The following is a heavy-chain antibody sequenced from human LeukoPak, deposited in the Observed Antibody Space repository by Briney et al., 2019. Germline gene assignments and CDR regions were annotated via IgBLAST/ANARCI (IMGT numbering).Heavy chain of an antibody. D-gene: IGHD1-26*01. CDR1: GGSFGGYY. Sequence: SETLSLTCAVYGGSFGGYYCSWIRHPPGNGLEWNGSIYYSWRTYYNPSLKSRVTISVDTSKNQFSLKLSSVTAADTAVYYCASPGRELLLGLQAFDIWGQGTMVTVSS. CDR3: ASPGRELLLGLQAFDI. V-gene: IGHV4-34*01. CDR2: IYYSWRT. J-gene: IGHJ3*02.